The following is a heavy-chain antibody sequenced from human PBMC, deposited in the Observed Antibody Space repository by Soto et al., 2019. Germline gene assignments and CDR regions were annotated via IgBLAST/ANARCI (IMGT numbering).Heavy chain of an antibody. CDR3: ARPLPYSSSWSPVDY. CDR1: GFTFSSYA. V-gene: IGHV3-30-3*01. CDR2: ISYDGSNK. Sequence: GGSLRLSCAASGFTFSSYAMHWVRQAPGKGLEWVAVISYDGSNKYYADSVKGRFTISRDNSKNTLYLQMNSLRAEDTAVYYCARPLPYSSSWSPVDYWGQGTLVTVSP. D-gene: IGHD6-13*01. J-gene: IGHJ4*02.